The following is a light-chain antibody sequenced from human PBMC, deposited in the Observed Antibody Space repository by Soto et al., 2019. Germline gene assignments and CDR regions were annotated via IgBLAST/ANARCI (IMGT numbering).Light chain of an antibody. Sequence: QSFLTQPHSVSGAPGQRVTSSCTGSSSNIGAGYDVHWYQQLPGTAPKLLIYGNSNRPSGVPDRFSGSKSGTSASLAITGLQAEDEADYYCQSYDSSLSGFYVFGTGTKVTVL. CDR3: QSYDSSLSGFYV. CDR2: GNS. V-gene: IGLV1-40*01. CDR1: SSNIGAGYD. J-gene: IGLJ1*01.